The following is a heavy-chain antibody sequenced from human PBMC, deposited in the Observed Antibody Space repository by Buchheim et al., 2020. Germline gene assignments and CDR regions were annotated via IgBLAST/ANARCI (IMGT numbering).Heavy chain of an antibody. V-gene: IGHV4-39*01. J-gene: IGHJ5*02. D-gene: IGHD3-3*01. CDR3: ARHGGFLEWCPSTDYNWFDP. CDR1: GGSISSSSYY. CDR2: IYYSGST. Sequence: QLQLQESGPGLVKPSETLSLTCTVSGGSISSSSYYWGWLRQPPGQGLEWIGSIYYSGSTYYNPSLKSRVTISVDTSKNQFSLKLSSVTAADTAVYYGARHGGFLEWCPSTDYNWFDPWGQGTL.